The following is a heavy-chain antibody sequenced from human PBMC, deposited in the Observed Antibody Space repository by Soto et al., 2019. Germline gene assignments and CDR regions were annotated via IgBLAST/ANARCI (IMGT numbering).Heavy chain of an antibody. J-gene: IGHJ4*02. Sequence: QVQLVQSGAEVKKPGASVKVSCKASGYTFTSYAMHWVRQAPGQRLEWMGWINAGNGNTKYSQKFQGRVTITRDTSASTAYMELSSLRSEDTAVYYCATERVVVVAATPSPFDYWGQGTLVTVSS. CDR2: INAGNGNT. V-gene: IGHV1-3*01. CDR3: ATERVVVVAATPSPFDY. D-gene: IGHD2-15*01. CDR1: GYTFTSYA.